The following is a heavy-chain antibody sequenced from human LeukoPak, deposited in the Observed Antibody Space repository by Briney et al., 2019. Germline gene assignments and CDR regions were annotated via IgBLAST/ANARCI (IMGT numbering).Heavy chain of an antibody. V-gene: IGHV3-23*01. CDR2: ISGSGDGT. Sequence: GGSLRLSCAASGFTFSSYGMSWVRQAPGKGLEWVSVISGSGDGTYYADSVKGRFTISRDNSKNTLYLQMNSLRDEDTAVYYCAKHRFESGGYHSTDWGQGTLVTVSS. CDR3: AKHRFESGGYHSTD. D-gene: IGHD3-22*01. CDR1: GFTFSSYG. J-gene: IGHJ4*02.